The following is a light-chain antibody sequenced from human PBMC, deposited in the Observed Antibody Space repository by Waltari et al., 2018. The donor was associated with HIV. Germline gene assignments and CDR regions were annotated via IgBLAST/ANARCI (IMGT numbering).Light chain of an antibody. Sequence: QSVVTQPPSASGTPGQRVTISCSGTRSNIGTNTVNWYQIIPGTAPKLLIYNDNQRPAGVPDRFSGCRSGTSASLAISGLQSEDEADYYCAAWDDRLDGQGVFGGGTTLTVL. CDR1: RSNIGTNT. CDR2: NDN. V-gene: IGLV1-44*01. J-gene: IGLJ3*02. CDR3: AAWDDRLDGQGV.